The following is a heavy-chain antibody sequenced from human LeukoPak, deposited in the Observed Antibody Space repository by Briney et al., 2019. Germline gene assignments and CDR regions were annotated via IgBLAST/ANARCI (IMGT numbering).Heavy chain of an antibody. V-gene: IGHV4-38-2*02. CDR3: ARDSQSVVAADY. J-gene: IGHJ4*02. CDR1: GYSISSGYY. CDR2: IYHSGST. D-gene: IGHD2-15*01. Sequence: SETLSLTCAVSGYSISSGYYWGWIRQPPGKGLEWIGSIYHSGSTYYNPSLKSRVTISVDTSKNQFSLKVSSVTAADTAVYYCARDSQSVVAADYWGQGTLVTVSS.